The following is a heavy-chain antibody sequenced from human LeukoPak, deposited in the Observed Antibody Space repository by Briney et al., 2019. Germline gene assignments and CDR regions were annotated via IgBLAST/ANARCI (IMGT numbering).Heavy chain of an antibody. CDR1: GGSISSYY. CDR2: IYHSGST. CDR3: ARRLGYCSSTSCYAENWFDP. D-gene: IGHD2-2*01. V-gene: IGHV4-59*08. J-gene: IGHJ5*02. Sequence: PSETLSLTCTVSGGSISSYYWSWIRQPPGKGLEWIGSIYHSGSTYYNPSLKSRVTISVDTSKNQFSLELRFVTAADTAVYYCARRLGYCSSTSCYAENWFDPWGQGTLVTVSS.